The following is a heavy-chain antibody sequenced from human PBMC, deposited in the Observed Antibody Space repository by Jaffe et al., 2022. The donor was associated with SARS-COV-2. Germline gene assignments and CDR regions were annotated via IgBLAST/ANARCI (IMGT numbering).Heavy chain of an antibody. CDR3: ARLRSGNSGASLRYFDY. Sequence: QVHLVQSGAEVKKPGTSFKVSCKASGYTFIGHYIHWVRQAPGQALEWMGQLNPNSGGTNYAQKFQGRITMTRDTSISTAYMELSRLRSDDTAVYYCARLRSGNSGASLRYFDYWGQGTLVTVSS. D-gene: IGHD5-12*01. CDR1: GYTFIGHY. V-gene: IGHV1-2*06. CDR2: LNPNSGGT. J-gene: IGHJ4*02.